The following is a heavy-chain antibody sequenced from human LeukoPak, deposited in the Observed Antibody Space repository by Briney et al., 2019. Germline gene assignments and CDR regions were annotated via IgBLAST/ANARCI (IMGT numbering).Heavy chain of an antibody. D-gene: IGHD3-10*01. CDR2: IYYSGST. CDR3: ARALREVRGVISY. V-gene: IGHV4-30-4*08. CDR1: GGSVSSGSYY. Sequence: SETLSLTCTVSGGSVSSGSYYWSWIRQPPGKGLEWIGYIYYSGSTYYNPSLKSRVTISVDTSKNQFSLKLSSVTAADTAVYYCARALREVRGVISYWGQGTLVTVSS. J-gene: IGHJ4*02.